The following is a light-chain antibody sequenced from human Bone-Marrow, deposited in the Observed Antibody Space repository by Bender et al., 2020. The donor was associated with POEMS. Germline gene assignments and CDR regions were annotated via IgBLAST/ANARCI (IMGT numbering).Light chain of an antibody. CDR3: CSYADSSTLV. CDR1: SSDVGAYNY. Sequence: QSALTQPASVSGSPGESITISCAGSSSDVGAYNYVSWYQQRPGKAPNLMIFDVSNRPSGVSNRFSGSKSDNTASLTISGLQAEDEADFYCCSYADSSTLVLGTGTKVTVL. V-gene: IGLV2-14*01. CDR2: DVS. J-gene: IGLJ1*01.